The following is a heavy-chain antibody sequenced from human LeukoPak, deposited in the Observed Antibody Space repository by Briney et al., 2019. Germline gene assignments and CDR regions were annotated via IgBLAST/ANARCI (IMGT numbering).Heavy chain of an antibody. V-gene: IGHV3-23*01. CDR3: AHGSMYQLDY. CDR2: IIGGAGGT. Sequence: GGSLRLSCAASGFTFSSYAMSWVRQAPGKGLEWVTGIIGGAGGTYYADSVKGRFTISRDNAKNTLYLQMNSLRAEDTAVYYCAHGSMYQLDYWGQGTLVTVSS. D-gene: IGHD2-2*01. CDR1: GFTFSSYA. J-gene: IGHJ4*02.